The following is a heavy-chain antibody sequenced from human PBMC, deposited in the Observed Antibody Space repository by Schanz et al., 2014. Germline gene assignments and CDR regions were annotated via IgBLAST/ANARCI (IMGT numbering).Heavy chain of an antibody. CDR3: AKDGPGCSGSYSADGGMDV. CDR2: VPFDGSQK. J-gene: IGHJ6*02. V-gene: IGHV3-30*04. Sequence: QVQLVESGGGVVQPGRSLRLSCAASGFTFSSYALHWVRQAPGKGLEWVAFVPFDGSQKFYADSVKGRFTISRDNSKNAVYLQMKSLRAEDTAVYYCAKDGPGCSGSYSADGGMDVWGQGTTVTVSS. CDR1: GFTFSSYA. D-gene: IGHD3-10*01.